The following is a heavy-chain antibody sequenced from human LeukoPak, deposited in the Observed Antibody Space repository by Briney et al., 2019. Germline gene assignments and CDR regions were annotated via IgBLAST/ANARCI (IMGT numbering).Heavy chain of an antibody. CDR3: AAVPNANAWYWDDAFDI. CDR1: GFTFTTSA. D-gene: IGHD2-8*02. Sequence: SVKVSCKASGFTFTTSAVQWERQARGQRLEWIGRIVVGSGNTDHAQKFQGRLTITRDISTSTAYMGLSSLTSDDTAVYYCAAVPNANAWYWDDAFDIWGQGTMVTVSS. J-gene: IGHJ3*02. CDR2: IVVGSGNT. V-gene: IGHV1-58*01.